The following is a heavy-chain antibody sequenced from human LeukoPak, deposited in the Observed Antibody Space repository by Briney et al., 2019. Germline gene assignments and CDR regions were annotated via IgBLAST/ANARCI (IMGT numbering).Heavy chain of an antibody. CDR1: GYTFTGYY. CDR2: INPNSGGT. D-gene: IGHD3-3*01. V-gene: IGHV1-2*02. CDR3: ARDRTNNDFWSGYYFEWFDP. Sequence: ASVKVSCKASGYTFTGYYMHWVRQAPGQGLEWMGWINPNSGGTNYAQKFQGRVTMTRDTSVSTAYMELSRLRSDDTAVYYCARDRTNNDFWSGYYFEWFDPWGQGTLVTVSS. J-gene: IGHJ5*02.